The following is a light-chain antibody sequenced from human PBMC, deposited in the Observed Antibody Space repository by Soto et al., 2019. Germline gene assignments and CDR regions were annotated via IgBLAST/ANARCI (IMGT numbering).Light chain of an antibody. CDR1: QSVGSN. Sequence: EMVMTQSPATLSVSPGERATLSCRASQSVGSNLAWYQQKPGQAPRLLIYGASTRATGIPASFSGSGSGTEFTLTISSPQSEDFAIYYCQQYNNWPYTFGQGTKLDIK. CDR3: QQYNNWPYT. J-gene: IGKJ2*01. CDR2: GAS. V-gene: IGKV3-15*01.